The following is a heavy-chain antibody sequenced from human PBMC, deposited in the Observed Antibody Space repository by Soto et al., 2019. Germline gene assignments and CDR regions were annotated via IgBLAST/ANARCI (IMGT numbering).Heavy chain of an antibody. CDR3: ARLDSSGSHLVDY. V-gene: IGHV5-51*01. CDR2: IYPGDSET. D-gene: IGHD3-22*01. CDR1: GYSFTSYW. Sequence: PGESLQISCKGSGYSFTSYWIGCVRQMPGKGLEWMGTIYPGDSETTYSPSFQGQVTISADKSIRTAHLQWTSLKASDTAMYYCARLDSSGSHLVDYWGQGTLVTVSS. J-gene: IGHJ4*02.